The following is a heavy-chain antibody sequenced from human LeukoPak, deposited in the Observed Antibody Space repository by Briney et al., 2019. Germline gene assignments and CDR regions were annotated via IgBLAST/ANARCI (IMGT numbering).Heavy chain of an antibody. V-gene: IGHV1-69*13. Sequence: ASVNVSCKASGGTFSIYAISWVRQAPGQGLEWMGGIIPIFGTANYAQKFQGRVTITADESTSTAYMELSSLRSEDTAVYYCARVDNWNDSFDYWGQGTLVTVSS. D-gene: IGHD1-1*01. CDR2: IIPIFGTA. CDR3: ARVDNWNDSFDY. J-gene: IGHJ4*02. CDR1: GGTFSIYA.